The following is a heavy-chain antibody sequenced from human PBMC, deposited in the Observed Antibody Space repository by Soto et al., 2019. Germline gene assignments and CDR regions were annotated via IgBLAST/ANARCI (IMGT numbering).Heavy chain of an antibody. D-gene: IGHD1-1*01. CDR2: INPNSGAT. CDR3: ARELYNHEGFDI. V-gene: IGHV1-2*02. J-gene: IGHJ3*02. Sequence: APVKVSCKASGYTFTGYFIHWVRQAPGEGLEWMGSINPNSGATNYAERFQGRVTMTRDMSARTAYIDLSSLRSDDTAVYYCARELYNHEGFDIWG. CDR1: GYTFTGYF.